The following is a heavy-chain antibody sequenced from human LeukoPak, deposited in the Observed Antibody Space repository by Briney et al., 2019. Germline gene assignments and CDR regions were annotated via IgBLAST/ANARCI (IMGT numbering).Heavy chain of an antibody. CDR1: GFTFSSYW. D-gene: IGHD3-9*01. CDR2: IKQDGSEK. J-gene: IGHJ4*02. V-gene: IGHV3-7*03. CDR3: AREGSARYYDILTGYYRSPYLDH. Sequence: PGGSLRLSCAASGFTFSSYWMSWVRQAPGKGLEWVANIKQDGSEKYYVDSVKGRFTISRDNAKNSVYLQMDSLRAEDTAVYYCAREGSARYYDILTGYYRSPYLDHWGQGTLVTVSS.